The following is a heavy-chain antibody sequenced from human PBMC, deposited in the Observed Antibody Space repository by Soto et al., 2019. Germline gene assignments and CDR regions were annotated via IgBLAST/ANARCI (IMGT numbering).Heavy chain of an antibody. J-gene: IGHJ5*02. V-gene: IGHV1-69*12. Sequence: QVQLVQSGAEVKKPVSSVKVSCKASGGTFSSYAISWVRQAPGQGLEWMGGIIPIFGTPNYAQKFQGRVTITADESTSTAYMELSSLRSEDTAVYYCARPTRYYYDSSGQSAWFDPWGQGTLVTVSS. CDR2: IIPIFGTP. D-gene: IGHD3-22*01. CDR3: ARPTRYYYDSSGQSAWFDP. CDR1: GGTFSSYA.